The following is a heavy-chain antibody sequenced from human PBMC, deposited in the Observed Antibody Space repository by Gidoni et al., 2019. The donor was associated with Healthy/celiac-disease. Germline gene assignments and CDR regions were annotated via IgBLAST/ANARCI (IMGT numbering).Heavy chain of an antibody. V-gene: IGHV1-46*01. CDR3: AKGAGGYTDWFDP. D-gene: IGHD5-18*01. Sequence: QVQLVQSGAEVQKPGASGKVSCKASGYTVTTYNIHWVRQAPAQGLEWMGKINPSGGSTSFPQKFQGRITMTRDTSTSTVYMELSSLESEDTAVYYCAKGAGGYTDWFDPWGQGTLVTVSS. CDR2: INPSGGST. CDR1: GYTVTTYN. J-gene: IGHJ5*02.